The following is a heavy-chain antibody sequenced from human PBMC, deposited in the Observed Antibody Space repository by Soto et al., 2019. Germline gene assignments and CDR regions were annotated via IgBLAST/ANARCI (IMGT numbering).Heavy chain of an antibody. V-gene: IGHV3-21*01. CDR3: ARDQSSSSSAPPGP. J-gene: IGHJ5*02. D-gene: IGHD6-13*01. CDR2: ISSSSSYI. Sequence: GGSLRLSCAASGFTFSSYAMNWVRQAPGKGLEWVSSISSSSSYIYYADSVKGRFTISGDNAKNSLYLQMNRLRAEDTAVYYCARDQSSSSSAPPGPWGQGTLVTVSS. CDR1: GFTFSSYA.